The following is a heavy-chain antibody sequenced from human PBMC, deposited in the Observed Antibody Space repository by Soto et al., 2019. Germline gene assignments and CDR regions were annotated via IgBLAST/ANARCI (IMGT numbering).Heavy chain of an antibody. CDR3: ARLGWELLSGRLYFDY. D-gene: IGHD1-26*01. CDR2: ISPYTGNT. Sequence: QVLLVQSGPEVKKPGSSMKVSCKTSGYTFSDLALTWVRQAPDQVREWLGWISPYTGNTNYAQRLQDRVTMTTGTSTSTAYLELRSLRSDDTDVYYCARLGWELLSGRLYFDYWGQGTLVTVSS. J-gene: IGHJ4*02. V-gene: IGHV1-18*01. CDR1: GYTFSDLA.